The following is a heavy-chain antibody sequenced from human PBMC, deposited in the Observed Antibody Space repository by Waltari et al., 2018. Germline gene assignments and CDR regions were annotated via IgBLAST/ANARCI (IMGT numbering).Heavy chain of an antibody. CDR3: ARERASIAAVYFDY. J-gene: IGHJ4*02. CDR1: GGSISSSSYS. Sequence: QLQLQESGPGLVKPSETLSLTCTVSGGSISSSSYSWGWIRQPPGKGLEWIGSIYYSGSTYYNPSLKSRVTISVDTSKNQFSLKLSSVTAADTAVYYCARERASIAAVYFDYWGQGTLVTVSS. V-gene: IGHV4-39*07. CDR2: IYYSGST. D-gene: IGHD6-13*01.